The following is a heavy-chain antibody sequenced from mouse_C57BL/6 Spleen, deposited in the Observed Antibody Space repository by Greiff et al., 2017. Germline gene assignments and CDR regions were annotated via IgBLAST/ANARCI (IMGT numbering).Heavy chain of an antibody. V-gene: IGHV1-72*01. Sequence: QVQLQQPGAELVKPGASVKLSCKASGYTFTSYWMHWVKQRPGRGLEWIGRIDPNSGGTQYHEKFQSKATLIVEKPSSTAYMQLSSLTAEESAVDDCARSNWADWYFDVWGTGTTVTVSS. CDR3: ARSNWADWYFDV. CDR2: IDPNSGGT. J-gene: IGHJ1*03. CDR1: GYTFTSYW. D-gene: IGHD4-1*01.